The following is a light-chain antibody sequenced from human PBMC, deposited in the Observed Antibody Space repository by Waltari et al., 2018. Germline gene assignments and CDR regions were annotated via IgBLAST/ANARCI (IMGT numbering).Light chain of an antibody. Sequence: DIQMTQSPSSLSASVGGSITITCQASPDISNCLNWYHQKPGKAPNILIYDASRLKTGVPSRFSGSGSGTYFSLTINSLQPEDIGTYYCQQYEHLPITFGQGTRLDIK. CDR2: DAS. V-gene: IGKV1-33*01. J-gene: IGKJ5*01. CDR3: QQYEHLPIT. CDR1: PDISNC.